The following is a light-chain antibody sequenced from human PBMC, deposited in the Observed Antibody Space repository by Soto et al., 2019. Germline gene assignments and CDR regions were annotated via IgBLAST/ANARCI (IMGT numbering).Light chain of an antibody. CDR3: QQGSTYPT. CDR1: QSVSNY. CDR2: VAS. Sequence: IQMTQSPSSLSASVGDKVTITCRAGQSVSNYVNWYQHKPGKPPNLLIYVASSLQIGVPSRFSGSGSGTDFTLTISSLQPEDVATYYCQQGSTYPTFGGGTKVEIK. J-gene: IGKJ4*01. V-gene: IGKV1-39*01.